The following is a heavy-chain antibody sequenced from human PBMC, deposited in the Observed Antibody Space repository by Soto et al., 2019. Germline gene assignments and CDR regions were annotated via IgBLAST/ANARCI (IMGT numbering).Heavy chain of an antibody. CDR3: ARDSKLERLSWYYCCGMDV. V-gene: IGHV6-1*01. J-gene: IGHJ6*02. D-gene: IGHD1-1*01. CDR2: TYYRSKWYN. Sequence: SQTLSLTCAISGDSVSSNSAAWNWIRQSPSRGLEWLGRTYYRSKWYNDYAVSVKSRITINPDTSKNQFSLQLNSVTPEDTAVYYCARDSKLERLSWYYCCGMDVWGQGTTVTVSS. CDR1: GDSVSSNSAA.